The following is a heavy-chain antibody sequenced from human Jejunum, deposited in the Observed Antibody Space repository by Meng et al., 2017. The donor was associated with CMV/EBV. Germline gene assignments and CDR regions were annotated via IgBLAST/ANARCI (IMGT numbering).Heavy chain of an antibody. CDR1: GFTFDNYA. V-gene: IGHV3-23*01. CDR2: ISGTGSDT. J-gene: IGHJ4*02. D-gene: IGHD5-18*01. CDR3: TRGGWRYSFGSFDY. Sequence: GFTFDNYAMTWVRRAPGRGLEWLATISGTGSDTQYADSVKGRFTISRDNSKNTLYLQINSLSAEDTAVYYCTRGGWRYSFGSFDYWGQGALVTVSS.